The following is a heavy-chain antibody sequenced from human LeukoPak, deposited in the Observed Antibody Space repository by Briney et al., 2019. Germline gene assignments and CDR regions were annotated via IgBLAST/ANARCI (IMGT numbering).Heavy chain of an antibody. V-gene: IGHV3-48*03. Sequence: GGSLRLSCAASGFTFSSYEMNWVRQAPGKGLEWVSSISRSATTIYYADSVKGRFTISRDNAKTSLYLQMNSLRAEDTAVYYCARDAPERSSSSSGPFDYWGQGTLVTVSS. CDR1: GFTFSSYE. CDR3: ARDAPERSSSSSGPFDY. CDR2: ISRSATTI. J-gene: IGHJ4*02. D-gene: IGHD6-6*01.